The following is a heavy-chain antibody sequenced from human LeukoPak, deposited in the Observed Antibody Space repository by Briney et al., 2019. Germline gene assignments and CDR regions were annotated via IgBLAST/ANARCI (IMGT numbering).Heavy chain of an antibody. J-gene: IGHJ4*02. D-gene: IGHD6-13*01. CDR2: IYYSGST. V-gene: IGHV4-39*07. Sequence: SETLSLTCTVSGGSISSSSYYWGWISQPPGKGLEWIGSIYYSGSTYYNPSLKSRVTISVDTSKNQFSLKLSSVTAADTAVYYCASDRLRSSWSRDFDYWGQRTLVTVSS. CDR1: GGSISSSSYY. CDR3: ASDRLRSSWSRDFDY.